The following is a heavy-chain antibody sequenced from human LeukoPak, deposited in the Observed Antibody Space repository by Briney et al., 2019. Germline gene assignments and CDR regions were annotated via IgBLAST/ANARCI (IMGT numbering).Heavy chain of an antibody. D-gene: IGHD3-22*01. CDR1: GMTLSNYG. CDR2: SSDSGGRT. CDR3: AKRGVVIRVILVGFHKEAYYFDS. V-gene: IGHV3-23*01. J-gene: IGHJ4*02. Sequence: GGSLRLSCAGSGMTLSNYGMSGVGQARCRGLAGVAGSSDSGGRTNYADSVKGRFTISRDNPKNTLYLQMNSLRAEDTAVYFSAKRGVVIRVILVGFHKEAYYFDSWGQGALVTVSS.